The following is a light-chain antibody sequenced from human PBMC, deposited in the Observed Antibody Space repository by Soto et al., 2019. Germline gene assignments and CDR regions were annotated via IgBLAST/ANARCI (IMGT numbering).Light chain of an antibody. CDR3: CSYAGGSYV. Sequence: LTQPRSVSGSPGQSVAISCTGTNSDVGGYNYVSWYQEQPGKAPRVMIYDVNKRPSGVPDRFSGSKSGNTASLTISGLQAEDEADYYCCSYAGGSYVFGTGTKVTVL. V-gene: IGLV2-11*01. CDR1: NSDVGGYNY. J-gene: IGLJ1*01. CDR2: DVN.